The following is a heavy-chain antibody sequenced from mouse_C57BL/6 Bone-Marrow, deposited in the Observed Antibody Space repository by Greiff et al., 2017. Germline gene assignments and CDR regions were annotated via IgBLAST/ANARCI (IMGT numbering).Heavy chain of an antibody. V-gene: IGHV5-17*01. CDR3: ARRRGLRRAMDY. D-gene: IGHD2-4*01. CDR2: ISSGSSTI. CDR1: GFTFSDYG. J-gene: IGHJ4*01. Sequence: EVKLMASGGGLVKPGGSLQLSCAASGFTFSDYGMHWVRQAPEKGLEWVAYISSGSSTIYYADTVKGRFTISRDNAKNTLFLQMTSLRSEDTAMYYCARRRGLRRAMDYWGQGTSVTVSS.